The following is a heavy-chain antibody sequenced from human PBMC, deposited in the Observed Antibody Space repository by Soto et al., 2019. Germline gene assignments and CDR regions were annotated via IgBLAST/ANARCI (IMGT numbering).Heavy chain of an antibody. CDR2: IIPIFGTA. Sequence: GASVKVSCKASGGTFSSYAISWVRQAPGQGLEWMGGIIPIFGTANYAQKFQGRVTITADESTSTAYMELSSLRSEDTAVYYCARVGNGMNCISTSCFRGLNWFDPWGQGTLVTVSS. V-gene: IGHV1-69*13. CDR3: ARVGNGMNCISTSCFRGLNWFDP. CDR1: GGTFSSYA. D-gene: IGHD2-2*01. J-gene: IGHJ5*02.